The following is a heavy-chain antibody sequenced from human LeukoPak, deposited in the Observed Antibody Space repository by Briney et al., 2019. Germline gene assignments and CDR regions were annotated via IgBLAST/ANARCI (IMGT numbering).Heavy chain of an antibody. Sequence: GSLRLSCAASGFTFSWYWMHWVRQAPGKGLVWVSRINGDGSTTSYADSVKGGFTISRDNAKNTLYLQMNSQRAEDTAVYYCATGNYYDSRGYYTFGHWGQGTLVTVSS. V-gene: IGHV3-74*01. D-gene: IGHD3-22*01. CDR2: INGDGSTT. CDR1: GFTFSWYW. J-gene: IGHJ1*01. CDR3: ATGNYYDSRGYYTFGH.